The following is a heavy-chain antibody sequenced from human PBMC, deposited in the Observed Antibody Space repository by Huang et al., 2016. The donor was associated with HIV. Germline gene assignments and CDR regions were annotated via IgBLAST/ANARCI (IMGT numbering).Heavy chain of an antibody. CDR2: ISISGGSI. Sequence: QVQLVESGGGLVKPGGSLRLAGEASGFSFSDYYMCWIRQASVKGLVWISYISISGGSIYYADAVRGRFTISRDNAKNSLYLQMNSLRVEDTAIYYCVREREMATLRVRSFDSWGQGTLVTVSS. V-gene: IGHV3-11*01. J-gene: IGHJ4*02. CDR1: GFSFSDYY. CDR3: VREREMATLRVRSFDS.